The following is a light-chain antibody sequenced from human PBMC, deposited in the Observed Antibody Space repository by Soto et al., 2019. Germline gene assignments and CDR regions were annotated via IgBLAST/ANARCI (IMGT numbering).Light chain of an antibody. CDR1: SSDVGGYNF. CDR3: SSYAGSHNLI. Sequence: QSVLTQPPSASGSPGQSVTISCTGTSSDVGGYNFVSWYQQHPGKAPKLMIYEVTKRPSGVPDRFSGSKSDNTASLTVSGLQADDEADYYCSSYAGSHNLIFGGGTKLTVL. CDR2: EVT. J-gene: IGLJ2*01. V-gene: IGLV2-8*01.